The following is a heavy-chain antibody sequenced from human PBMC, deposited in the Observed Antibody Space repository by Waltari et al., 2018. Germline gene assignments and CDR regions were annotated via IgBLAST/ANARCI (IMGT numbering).Heavy chain of an antibody. CDR3: ARYGEVPASYFFDH. V-gene: IGHV4-34*01. CDR1: GGSFLGYF. J-gene: IGHJ4*01. CDR2: IHYSGST. D-gene: IGHD2-21*01. Sequence: QVQLHQWGAGQLKPSETLSLPCAVSGGSFLGYFWGWVRQSPGKGLEWLGSIHYSGSTNYNPTLESRLSLSVDTTKKQFSLKLTSVTAADAALYFCARYGEVPASYFFDHWGQGTLVTVSS.